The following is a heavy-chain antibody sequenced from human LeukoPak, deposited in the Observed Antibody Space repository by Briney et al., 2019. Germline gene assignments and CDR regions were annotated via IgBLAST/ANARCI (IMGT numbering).Heavy chain of an antibody. J-gene: IGHJ5*02. V-gene: IGHV1-46*01. CDR2: INPDGGNT. CDR1: GYTFTNSY. Sequence: ASVKVSCKASGYTFTNSYIHWVRQAPGQVLEWMGLINPDGGNTNYAQNFQGRVTLTRDTSTSTVYMELSSLRSDDTAVYYCARVRPGGAVTNSPRGWFDPWGQGTLVTVSS. D-gene: IGHD2/OR15-2a*01. CDR3: ARVRPGGAVTNSPRGWFDP.